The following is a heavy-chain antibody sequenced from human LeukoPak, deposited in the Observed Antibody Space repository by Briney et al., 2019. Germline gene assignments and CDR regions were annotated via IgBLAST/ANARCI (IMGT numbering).Heavy chain of an antibody. Sequence: GGSLRLSCAASGFTFSSYGMHWVRRAPGKGLEWVAVIWYDGSNKYYADSVKGRFTISRDNSKNTLYLQMNSLRAEDTAVYYCVRGPRFLEIRSFDYWGQGTLVTVSS. CDR2: IWYDGSNK. V-gene: IGHV3-33*01. J-gene: IGHJ4*02. D-gene: IGHD3-3*01. CDR3: VRGPRFLEIRSFDY. CDR1: GFTFSSYG.